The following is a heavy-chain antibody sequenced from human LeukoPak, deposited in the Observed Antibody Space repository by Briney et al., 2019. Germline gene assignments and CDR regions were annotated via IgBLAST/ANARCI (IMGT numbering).Heavy chain of an antibody. CDR3: TSARRRYGSYFDY. CDR2: IRSKAYGGTT. D-gene: IGHD4-17*01. J-gene: IGHJ4*02. V-gene: IGHV3-49*03. CDR1: GFTFGDYA. Sequence: GRSLRLSCTASGFTFGDYAMSWFRQAPGKGLEWVGFIRSKAYGGTTEYAASVKGRFTISRDDSKSIAYLQMNSLKTEDTAVYYCTSARRRYGSYFDYWGQGTLVTVSS.